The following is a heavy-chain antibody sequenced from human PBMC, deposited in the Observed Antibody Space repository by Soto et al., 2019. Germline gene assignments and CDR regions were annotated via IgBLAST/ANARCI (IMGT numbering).Heavy chain of an antibody. V-gene: IGHV4-4*07. Sequence: SETLSLTCTVSGGSITDYCWVCILQPSGKGLEWIVRIFSSGSTNYNPSLKGRITMSLDTSKNQFSLKLNSATATDTAVYFCARYQGVVVTAGNRFAPWGQGRMVTVSS. CDR1: GGSITDYC. D-gene: IGHD2-21*02. J-gene: IGHJ5*02. CDR2: IFSSGST. CDR3: ARYQGVVVTAGNRFAP.